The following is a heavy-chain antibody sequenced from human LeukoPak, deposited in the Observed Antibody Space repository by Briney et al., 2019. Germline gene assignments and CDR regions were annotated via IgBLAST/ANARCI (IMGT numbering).Heavy chain of an antibody. Sequence: SETLSLTCTVSGGSISSGSYYWGWIRQPPGKGLEWIRSIYSSGSTSYNPSLKSRVTISVDASKNQFSLKLSSVTAADTAVYYCTRHGRYYDILTGYYYWFDPWGQGTLVTVSS. V-gene: IGHV4-39*01. CDR3: TRHGRYYDILTGYYYWFDP. J-gene: IGHJ5*02. CDR2: IYSSGST. D-gene: IGHD3-9*01. CDR1: GGSISSGSYY.